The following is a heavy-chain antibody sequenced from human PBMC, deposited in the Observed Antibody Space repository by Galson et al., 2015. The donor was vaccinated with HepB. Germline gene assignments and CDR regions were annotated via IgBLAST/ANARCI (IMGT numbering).Heavy chain of an antibody. D-gene: IGHD3-10*01. Sequence: LSLTCAVSGDSISSSHWWNWVRQPPGKGLECIGEIYHSGSTNYNLYLKSRVTISVDKSKNQFSLKLSSVTAADTAVYYCARGYYGSGRLDYWGQGILVTVPS. V-gene: IGHV4-4*02. CDR1: GDSISSSHW. J-gene: IGHJ4*02. CDR2: IYHSGST. CDR3: ARGYYGSGRLDY.